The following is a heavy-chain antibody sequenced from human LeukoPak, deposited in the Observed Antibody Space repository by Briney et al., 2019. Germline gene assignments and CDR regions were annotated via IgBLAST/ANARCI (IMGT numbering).Heavy chain of an antibody. CDR2: IYPRDSDT. V-gene: IGHV5-51*01. CDR3: ARHSDVIGAI. D-gene: IGHD3-10*01. CDR1: GYTFTHQW. J-gene: IGHJ4*02. Sequence: GESLKISCKACGYTFTHQWIGCVRQKSGSGLEWMGIIYPRDSDTRYSPSFQGHVSISADTSINTAYLEWSRLEASDTAIYYCARHSDVIGAIWGQGTLVTVSS.